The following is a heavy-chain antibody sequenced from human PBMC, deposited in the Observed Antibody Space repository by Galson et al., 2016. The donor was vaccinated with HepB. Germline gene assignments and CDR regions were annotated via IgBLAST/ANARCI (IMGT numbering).Heavy chain of an antibody. CDR2: ILVGSGNT. Sequence: SVKVSCKASGFTFSKSAVQWMRQSRGQRLEWIGWILVGSGNTNNPQRFQERVTFTRDMSTSTAYMELINLTSEDTAVCYCASGGVRDAYRIWGQGTLVTVSS. CDR1: GFTFSKSA. D-gene: IGHD3-16*01. V-gene: IGHV1-58*01. CDR3: ASGGVRDAYRI. J-gene: IGHJ3*02.